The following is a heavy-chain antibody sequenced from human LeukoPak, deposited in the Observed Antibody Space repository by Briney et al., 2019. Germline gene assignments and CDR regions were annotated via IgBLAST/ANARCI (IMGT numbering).Heavy chain of an antibody. CDR1: GFPFSSFW. D-gene: IGHD3-22*01. CDR3: ATYLYASSAFDP. Sequence: PGGSLRLSCAASGFPFSSFWMSWVRHAPGKGLEWVANIKEDGREMYYVDSVKGRFTISRDNAKNSLSLQMNSLRSEDTAVYYCATYLYASSAFDPWGQGTLVTVSS. V-gene: IGHV3-7*05. J-gene: IGHJ5*02. CDR2: IKEDGREM.